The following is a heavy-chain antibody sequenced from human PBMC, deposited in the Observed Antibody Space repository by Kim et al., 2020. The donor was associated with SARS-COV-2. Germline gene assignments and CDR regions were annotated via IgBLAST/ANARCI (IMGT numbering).Heavy chain of an antibody. D-gene: IGHD2-15*01. J-gene: IGHJ4*02. Sequence: RTNNNPSRKSRGTISVDTTKDQFSLKLSSVTAADTAVYDCARGQDRDFDYWGQGTLVTVSS. CDR3: ARGQDRDFDY. V-gene: IGHV4-34*04. CDR2: RT.